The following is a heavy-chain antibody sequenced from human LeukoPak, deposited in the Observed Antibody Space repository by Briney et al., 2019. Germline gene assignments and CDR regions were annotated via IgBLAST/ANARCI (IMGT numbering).Heavy chain of an antibody. CDR2: IRDKANNYAT. J-gene: IGHJ4*02. D-gene: IGHD5-18*01. CDR3: TAVYTATFDS. V-gene: IGHV3-73*01. Sequence: GGSLRLSCAASGFSFSDSAMHWVRQASGKGLEWVGRIRDKANNYATAYAASVKGRFTISRDDSRNTAYLQMSSLKTEDTAVYYGTAVYTATFDSWGQGTLVTVPS. CDR1: GFSFSDSA.